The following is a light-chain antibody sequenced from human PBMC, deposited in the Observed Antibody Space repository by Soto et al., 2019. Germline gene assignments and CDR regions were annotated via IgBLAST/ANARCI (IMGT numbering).Light chain of an antibody. J-gene: IGLJ1*01. CDR3: SAYTSSSTYV. CDR2: DVS. CDR1: ISDVGGYNY. Sequence: SALTQPASVSGSPGQSITISCTGTISDVGGYNYVSWYQQHPGKAPKLMIFDVSNRPSGVSNRFSGSKSGYTASLTISGLQADDEADYYCSAYTSSSTYVFGTGTKVTVL. V-gene: IGLV2-14*03.